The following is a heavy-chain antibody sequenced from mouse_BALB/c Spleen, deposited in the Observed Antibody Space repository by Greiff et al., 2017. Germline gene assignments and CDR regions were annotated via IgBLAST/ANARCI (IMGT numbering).Heavy chain of an antibody. CDR2: IYPYNGGT. V-gene: IGHV1S29*02. D-gene: IGHD1-1*02. Sequence: VQLKQSGPELVKPGASVKISCKASGYTFTDYNMHWVKQSHGKSLEWIGYIYPYNGGTGYNQKFKSKATLTVDNSSSTAYMELRSLTSEDSAVYYCARGGRWPWFAYWGQGTLVTVSA. J-gene: IGHJ3*01. CDR3: ARGGRWPWFAY. CDR1: GYTFTDYN.